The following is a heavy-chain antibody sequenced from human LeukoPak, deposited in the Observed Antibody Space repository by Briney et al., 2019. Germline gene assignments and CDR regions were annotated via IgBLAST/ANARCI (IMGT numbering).Heavy chain of an antibody. CDR2: INPNSGGT. CDR1: GYTFTGYY. J-gene: IGHJ4*02. V-gene: IGHV1-2*02. D-gene: IGHD6-13*01. CDR3: ARGSSSWDLLDY. Sequence: GASVTVSCKASGYTFTGYYMHWVRQAPGKGLAWMGWINPNSGGTNYAQKFQGRVTMTRDTSISTAYMELSRLRSDDTAVYYCARGSSSWDLLDYWGQGTLVTVSS.